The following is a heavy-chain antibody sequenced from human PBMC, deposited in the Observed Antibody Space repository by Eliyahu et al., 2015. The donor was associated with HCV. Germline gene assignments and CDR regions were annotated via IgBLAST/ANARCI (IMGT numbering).Heavy chain of an antibody. J-gene: IGHJ3*02. V-gene: IGHV2-26*01. Sequence: QVTLKESGPVVVKPTETLRLTCTVSGLSFTSGKMGVAWIRQPPGKALESLAHVFSNGDKAYSRSLENRVSISKDTSGSQIVLTMTNMGLLDIGTYYCARMREGGSFFGSFDIWGQGTTVTVSS. CDR2: VFSNGDK. CDR3: ARMREGGSFFGSFDI. D-gene: IGHD1-26*01. CDR1: GLSFTSGKMG.